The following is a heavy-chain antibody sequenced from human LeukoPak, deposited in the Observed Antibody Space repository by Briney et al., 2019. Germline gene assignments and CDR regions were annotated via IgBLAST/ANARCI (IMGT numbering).Heavy chain of an antibody. Sequence: PSETLSLTCTVSGGSISSGSYYWSWIRQPAGKGLEWIGRIYTSGSTNYNPSLKSRVTISVDTSNNQFSLKLSSVTAADTAVYYCARGVGATSVKRFDPWGQGTLVTVSS. J-gene: IGHJ5*02. CDR2: IYTSGST. D-gene: IGHD1-26*01. V-gene: IGHV4-61*02. CDR1: GGSISSGSYY. CDR3: ARGVGATSVKRFDP.